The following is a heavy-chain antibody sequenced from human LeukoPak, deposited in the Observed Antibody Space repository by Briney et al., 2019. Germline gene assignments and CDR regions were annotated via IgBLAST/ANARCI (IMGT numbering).Heavy chain of an antibody. D-gene: IGHD3-16*01. V-gene: IGHV5-51*01. CDR3: ARRGGAADFDY. Sequence: EESLKISCQGSGYTFTSFWIAWVRQVPGKGLEYMGIIFPPDSTTTYSPSFQGQVTMSVDKSISTAYLQWSSLKASDTAMYYCARRGGAADFDYWGQGTLVTVSS. CDR1: GYTFTSFW. J-gene: IGHJ4*02. CDR2: IFPPDSTT.